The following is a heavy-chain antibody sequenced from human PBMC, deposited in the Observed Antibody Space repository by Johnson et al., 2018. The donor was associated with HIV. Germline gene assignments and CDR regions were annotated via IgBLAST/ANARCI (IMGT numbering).Heavy chain of an antibody. D-gene: IGHD1-7*01. CDR1: GFTFSSYA. CDR2: IYSGGST. J-gene: IGHJ3*02. Sequence: EVQLVESGGGLVQPGGSLRLSCAASGFTFSSYAMSWVRQAPGKGLEWVSVIYSGGSTYYADSVKGRFTISRDNSKNTLYLQMNSLRAEDTAVYYCARDRDRLNWNYGALDIWGQGTMVTVSS. CDR3: ARDRDRLNWNYGALDI. V-gene: IGHV3-66*02.